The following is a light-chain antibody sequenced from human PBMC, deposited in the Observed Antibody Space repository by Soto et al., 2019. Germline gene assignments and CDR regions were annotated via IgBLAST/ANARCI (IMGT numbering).Light chain of an antibody. CDR1: NNDVGYYDY. CDR3: SSYASTTALV. CDR2: DVR. Sequence: QSALTQPASVSGSPGQSITMSCTGTNNDVGYYDYVSWYQQRPGEAPRLMIYDVRNRPSGVSTRFSGSKSGNTASLTISGLQTDDEATYYCSSYASTTALVFGGGTKVTVL. V-gene: IGLV2-14*03. J-gene: IGLJ3*02.